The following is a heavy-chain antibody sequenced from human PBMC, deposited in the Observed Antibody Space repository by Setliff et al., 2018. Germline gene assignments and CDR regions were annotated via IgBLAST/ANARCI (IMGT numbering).Heavy chain of an antibody. CDR2: IRYDGSNK. Sequence: GGSLRLSCAASGFTFSSYGMHWVRQAPGKGLEWVAFIRYDGSNKYYADSVKGRFTISRDNSKNTLYLQMNSLRAEDTAVYYCAKDMRGSSWSTYYYGMDVWGQGTTVTAP. CDR3: AKDMRGSSWSTYYYGMDV. J-gene: IGHJ6*02. D-gene: IGHD6-13*01. CDR1: GFTFSSYG. V-gene: IGHV3-30*02.